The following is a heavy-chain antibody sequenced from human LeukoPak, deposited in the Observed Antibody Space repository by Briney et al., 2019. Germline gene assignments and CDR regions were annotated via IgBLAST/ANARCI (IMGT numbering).Heavy chain of an antibody. D-gene: IGHD6-6*01. CDR3: AKVGSSSSAGTIDY. V-gene: IGHV3-30*18. Sequence: GGSLRLSCAASGFTFSSYGMHWVRQAPGKGLEWVAVISYDGSNKYYADSVKGRFTISRDNSKNTLYLQMNSLRAEATAVYYCAKVGSSSSAGTIDYWGQGTLVTVSS. J-gene: IGHJ4*02. CDR2: ISYDGSNK. CDR1: GFTFSSYG.